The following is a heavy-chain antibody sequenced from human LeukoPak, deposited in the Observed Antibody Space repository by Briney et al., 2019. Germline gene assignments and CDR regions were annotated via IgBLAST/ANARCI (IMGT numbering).Heavy chain of an antibody. CDR3: ARNGAPVVTAITPYYYYMDV. V-gene: IGHV3-7*01. Sequence: PGGSLRLSCAASGFTFSSYWMSWVRQAPGKGLEWVGNIKQDGSEKYYVDSVKGRFTISRDNARNSLYLQMNSLRAEDTAVYYCARNGAPVVTAITPYYYYMDVWGKGTTVTVSS. CDR2: IKQDGSEK. CDR1: GFTFSSYW. D-gene: IGHD2-21*02. J-gene: IGHJ6*03.